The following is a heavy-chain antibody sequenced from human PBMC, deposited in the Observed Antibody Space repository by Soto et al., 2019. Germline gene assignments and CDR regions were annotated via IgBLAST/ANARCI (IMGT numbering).Heavy chain of an antibody. J-gene: IGHJ4*02. D-gene: IGHD4-4*01. CDR1: GFDFVDYA. CDR3: TRDIFRTITTVDF. V-gene: IGHV3-9*01. CDR2: ISWNGAYT. Sequence: EVQLVESGGGLVQPGRSLRLSCVVSGFDFVDYAMNWVRQAPGKGLEWVAGISWNGAYTGYADSVKGRFIISRDNAKNSLYLQMSSLRPEDTALYYCTRDIFRTITTVDFWGQGTLVTVSS.